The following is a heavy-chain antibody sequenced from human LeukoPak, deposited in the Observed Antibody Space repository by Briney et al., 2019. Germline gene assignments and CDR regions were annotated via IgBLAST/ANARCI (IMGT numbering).Heavy chain of an antibody. V-gene: IGHV4-39*01. J-gene: IGHJ4*02. CDR2: IYYSGST. D-gene: IGHD2/OR15-2a*01. CDR3: ASTFGSHTHHPALFDY. Sequence: SGTLSLTCTVSGGSISSSSYYWGWIRQPPGKGLEWIGSIYYSGSTYYNPSLKSRVTISVDTSKNQFSLKLSSVTAADTAVYYCASTFGSHTHHPALFDYWGQGTLVTVSS. CDR1: GGSISSSSYY.